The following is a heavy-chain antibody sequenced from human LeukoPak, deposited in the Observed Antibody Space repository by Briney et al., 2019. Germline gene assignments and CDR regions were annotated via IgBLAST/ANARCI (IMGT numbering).Heavy chain of an antibody. D-gene: IGHD2-8*01. CDR2: VRFDGSDK. Sequence: GGSLRLSCASSGFTFNNYAMTWVRQAPGKGLEWVTFVRFDGSDKNYADSVKGRFTISRDNSKNTLSLQMISLRAEDTAVYYCAKSLYPDAFDIWGQGTMVTVS. J-gene: IGHJ3*02. CDR3: AKSLYPDAFDI. CDR1: GFTFNNYA. V-gene: IGHV3-30*02.